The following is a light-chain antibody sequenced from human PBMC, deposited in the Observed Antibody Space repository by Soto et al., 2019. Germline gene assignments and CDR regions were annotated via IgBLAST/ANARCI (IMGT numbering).Light chain of an antibody. CDR1: QSVSNN. CDR3: LQHNTYPWT. CDR2: GAS. V-gene: IGKV3-15*01. Sequence: EIVITQYPATPSVSPGRRATLSCGASQSVSNNLAWYQQKPGQAPRLLIYGASTRATGIPARFSGSGSGTDFTLTISSLQPEDLATYYCLQHNTYPWTFGQGTKVDIK. J-gene: IGKJ1*01.